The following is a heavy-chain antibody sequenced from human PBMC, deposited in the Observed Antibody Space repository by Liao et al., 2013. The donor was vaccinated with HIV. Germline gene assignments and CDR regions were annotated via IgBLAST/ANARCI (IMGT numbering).Heavy chain of an antibody. CDR1: GVSMNNHY. CDR3: ASVP. J-gene: IGHJ5*02. V-gene: IGHV4-59*11. CDR2: MYYAGDT. Sequence: QVHLQESGPGLVKSSETLSLTCSVSGVSMNNHYWSWIRQSPGKGLEWIGYMYYAGDTSYNPSLKSRVTISVDTSEDQFSLRLRSVTAADTAVYYCASVPRGQGTLVTVSS.